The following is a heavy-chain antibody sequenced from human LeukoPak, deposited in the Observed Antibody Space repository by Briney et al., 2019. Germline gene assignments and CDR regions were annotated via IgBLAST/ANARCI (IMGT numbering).Heavy chain of an antibody. CDR1: GYTFTSYG. Sequence: ASVKFSCNASGYTFTSYGISWVRQAPGQGLEWMGWISVYNGDTNYGQNLQGRVTMTTDTSTSTAYMELRSLRSDDTAVYYCARDFGVGTFDIWGQGTMVTVSS. D-gene: IGHD3-10*01. J-gene: IGHJ3*02. CDR3: ARDFGVGTFDI. V-gene: IGHV1-18*01. CDR2: ISVYNGDT.